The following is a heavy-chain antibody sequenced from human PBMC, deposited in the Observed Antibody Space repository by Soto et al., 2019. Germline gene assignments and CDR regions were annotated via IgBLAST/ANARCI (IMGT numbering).Heavy chain of an antibody. J-gene: IGHJ4*02. CDR2: INEDGSEK. Sequence: GGSLRLSCAASGFTFSNYWMSWVRQAPGQGLEWVANINEDGSEKYYVDSVRGRFTISRDNAEKSLYLQMNSLRDEDTAVYYCARDLSGTSVYWGQGTLVTVSS. CDR1: GFTFSNYW. CDR3: ARDLSGTSVY. D-gene: IGHD1-7*01. V-gene: IGHV3-7*01.